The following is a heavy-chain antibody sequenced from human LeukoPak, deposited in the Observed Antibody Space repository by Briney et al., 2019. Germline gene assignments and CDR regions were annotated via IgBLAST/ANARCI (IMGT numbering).Heavy chain of an antibody. CDR3: ARESETSGWYDY. D-gene: IGHD6-19*01. CDR1: GFIFDNYA. V-gene: IGHV3-43*02. J-gene: IGHJ4*02. Sequence: PGGSLRLSCAAPGFIFDNYAIHWVRQAPRKGLEWVSLISGDGGSTFYADSVRGRFTISRDNTRKSLSLQMSSLRSEDTALYYCARESETSGWYDYWGQGTLVTVSS. CDR2: ISGDGGST.